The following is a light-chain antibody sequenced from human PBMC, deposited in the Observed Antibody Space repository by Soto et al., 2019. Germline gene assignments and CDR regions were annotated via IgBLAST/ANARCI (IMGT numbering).Light chain of an antibody. CDR1: QSVSSY. Sequence: EIVLTQSPATLSLSPGERATLSCRASQSVSSYLAWHQQKPGQAPRLLIYDASNRATGIPARFSGSGSGTDFTLTISRLEPEDFAVYYCQQHETLITFGQGTRLAIK. J-gene: IGKJ5*01. CDR2: DAS. CDR3: QQHETLIT. V-gene: IGKV3-11*01.